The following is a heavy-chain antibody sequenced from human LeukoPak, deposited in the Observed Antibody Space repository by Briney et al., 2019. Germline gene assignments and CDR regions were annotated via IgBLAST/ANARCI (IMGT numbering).Heavy chain of an antibody. D-gene: IGHD6-13*01. CDR1: GFTFDDYA. CDR2: ISWKSGSI. Sequence: GGSLRLSCAASGFTFDDYAMHWVRQAPGKGLEWVSGISWKSGSIAYADSVKGRFTISRDNAKNSLYLQMNSLRVEDMALYYCAARRGAAAGTDYFDDWGQGTLVTVSS. CDR3: AARRGAAAGTDYFDD. J-gene: IGHJ4*02. V-gene: IGHV3-9*03.